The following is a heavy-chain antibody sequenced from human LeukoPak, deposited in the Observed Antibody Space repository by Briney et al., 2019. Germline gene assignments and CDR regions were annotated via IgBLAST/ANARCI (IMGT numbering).Heavy chain of an antibody. J-gene: IGHJ4*02. CDR2: FHTSGST. Sequence: PSETLSLTCTVSGGSISSGNKYWSWIRQPAGKGLEWIGRFHTSGSTNYNPSLKSRVTISVNTSKNQFSLKLKSVTPEDTAVYYCARVTVGRWDYYDSSGSMGFDYWGQGTLVTVSS. D-gene: IGHD3-22*01. CDR3: ARVTVGRWDYYDSSGSMGFDY. V-gene: IGHV4-61*02. CDR1: GGSISSGNKY.